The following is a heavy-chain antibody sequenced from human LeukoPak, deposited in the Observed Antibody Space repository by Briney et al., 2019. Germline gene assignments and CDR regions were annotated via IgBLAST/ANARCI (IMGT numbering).Heavy chain of an antibody. D-gene: IGHD5-24*01. V-gene: IGHV3-30*02. J-gene: IGHJ4*02. CDR1: GFTFSSYG. CDR3: ATKGEVATILNDY. Sequence: QPGGSLRLSCAASGFTFSSYGMHWVRQAPGKGLEWVAFIRYDGSNKYYADSVKGRFTISRDNSKNTLYLQMNSLRAEDTAVYYCATKGEVATILNDYWGQGTLVTVSS. CDR2: IRYDGSNK.